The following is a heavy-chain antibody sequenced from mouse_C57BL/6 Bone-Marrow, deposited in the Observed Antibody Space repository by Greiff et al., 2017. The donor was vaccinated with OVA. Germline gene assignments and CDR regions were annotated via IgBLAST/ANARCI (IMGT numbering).Heavy chain of an antibody. CDR1: GYTFTDYY. CDR2: IYPGSGNT. D-gene: IGHD1-1*01. Sequence: QVQLKESGAELVRPGASVKLSCKASGYTFTDYYINWVKQRPGQGLEWIARIYPGSGNTYYNEKFKGKATLTAEKSSSTAYMQLSSLTSEGSAVYFCARNYHWGQGTTLTVSS. J-gene: IGHJ2*01. CDR3: ARNYH. V-gene: IGHV1-76*01.